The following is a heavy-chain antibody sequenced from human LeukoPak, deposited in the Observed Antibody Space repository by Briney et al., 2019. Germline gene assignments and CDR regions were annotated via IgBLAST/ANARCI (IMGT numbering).Heavy chain of an antibody. CDR3: TTDHDSSGYYISYAT. CDR1: GFTFSDYY. Sequence: GGSLRLSCAASGFTFSDYYMNWVRQAPGKGLEWIGRIKRKRDGGTTDFAAPVNGRFTISRDDSKNTVYLQMNSLKTEDTAFYYCTTDHDSSGYYISYATWGQGTLVTVSS. CDR2: IKRKRDGGTT. J-gene: IGHJ5*02. D-gene: IGHD3-22*01. V-gene: IGHV3-15*01.